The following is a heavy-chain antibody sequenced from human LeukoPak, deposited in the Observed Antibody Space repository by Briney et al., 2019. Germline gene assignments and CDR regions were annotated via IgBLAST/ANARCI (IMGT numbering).Heavy chain of an antibody. V-gene: IGHV3-9*01. CDR2: ISWNSGSI. CDR1: GFTFDDYA. J-gene: IGHJ4*02. Sequence: PGRSLRLSCAASGFTFDDYAMHWVRQAPGKGLEWVSGISWNSGSIGYADSVKGRFTISRDNAKNSLYLQMNSLRAEDTAVYYCARDGGTFDYWGQGTLVTVSS. D-gene: IGHD1-26*01. CDR3: ARDGGTFDY.